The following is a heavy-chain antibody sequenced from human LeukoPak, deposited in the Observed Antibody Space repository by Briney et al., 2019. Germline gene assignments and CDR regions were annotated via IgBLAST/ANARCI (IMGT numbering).Heavy chain of an antibody. CDR1: GFTFSTHA. V-gene: IGHV3-23*01. CDR2: ISGDVQTT. D-gene: IGHD3-3*01. CDR3: AKDGYYSSANHFARLHFDL. Sequence: GGSLRLSCEASGFTFSTHAMNWIRQTPGKGLEWLSVISGDVQTTTYASSVKGRFTISRDNSKNTLYLEMNSLRVEDTAIYYCAKDGYYSSANHFARLHFDLWGRGTRVTVSS. J-gene: IGHJ2*01.